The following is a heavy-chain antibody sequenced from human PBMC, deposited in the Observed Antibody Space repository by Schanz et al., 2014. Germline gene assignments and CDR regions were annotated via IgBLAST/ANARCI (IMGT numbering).Heavy chain of an antibody. J-gene: IGHJ6*02. V-gene: IGHV4-4*02. D-gene: IGHD2-8*02. CDR3: ARDSLRGATGGYGMDV. CDR1: GFTVSSNH. Sequence: VQLLDSGGGLVQPGGSLRLSCAVSGFTVSSNHMSWVRQPPGKGLEWIGEIYHSGNTNYNASLKSRVTISVDKSKNQFSLKVRSVTAADTAVYYCARDSLRGATGGYGMDVWGQGTTVTVSS. CDR2: IYHSGNT.